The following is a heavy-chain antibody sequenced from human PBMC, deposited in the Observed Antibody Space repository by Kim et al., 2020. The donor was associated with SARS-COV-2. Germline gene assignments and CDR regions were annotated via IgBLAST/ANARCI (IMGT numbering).Heavy chain of an antibody. CDR1: GFTFSSYA. J-gene: IGHJ3*02. CDR2: ISGSGGST. CDR3: AKSPGVLRFLEWLLLLAAFDI. D-gene: IGHD3-3*01. Sequence: GGSLRLSCAASGFTFSSYAMSWVRQAPGKGLEWVSAISGSGGSTYYADSVKGRFTISRDNSKNTLYLQMNSLRAEDTAVYYCAKSPGVLRFLEWLLLLAAFDIWGQGTMVTVSS. V-gene: IGHV3-23*01.